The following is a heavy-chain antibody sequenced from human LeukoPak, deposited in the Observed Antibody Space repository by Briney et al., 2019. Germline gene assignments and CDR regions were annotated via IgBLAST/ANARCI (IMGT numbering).Heavy chain of an antibody. CDR3: ARVYKTGYSYGPGDAFDI. Sequence: GASVKVSCKTSGGPFSSYAINWVRQAPGQGLEWMGEIIPILGRANYAQKFQGRVTMTADKSSNTAYLELSSLRSEDTAVYYCARVYKTGYSYGPGDAFDIWGQGTMVTVSS. CDR1: GGPFSSYA. J-gene: IGHJ3*02. D-gene: IGHD5-18*01. CDR2: IIPILGRA. V-gene: IGHV1-69*10.